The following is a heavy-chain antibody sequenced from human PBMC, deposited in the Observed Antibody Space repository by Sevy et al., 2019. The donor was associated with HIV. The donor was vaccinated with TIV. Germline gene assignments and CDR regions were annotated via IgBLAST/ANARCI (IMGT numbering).Heavy chain of an antibody. D-gene: IGHD3-22*01. CDR1: GFTFSSYS. V-gene: IGHV3-48*02. J-gene: IGHJ5*02. CDR3: AREFPSYYYDSSGRSGWFDP. CDR2: ISSSSSTI. Sequence: GGSLRLSCAASGFTFSSYSMNWVRQAPGKGLEWVSYISSSSSTIYCADSVKRRFTISRDNAKNSLYLQMNSLRDEDTAVYYWAREFPSYYYDSSGRSGWFDPWGQGTLVTVSS.